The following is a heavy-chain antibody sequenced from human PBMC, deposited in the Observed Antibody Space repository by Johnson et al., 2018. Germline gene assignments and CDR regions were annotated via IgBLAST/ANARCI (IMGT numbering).Heavy chain of an antibody. CDR3: AKDSRYGGNSGAFDI. CDR1: GFTFDDHV. J-gene: IGHJ3*02. V-gene: IGHV3-9*01. Sequence: EVQLLESGGGLVQPGRSLRLSCAASGFTFDDHVMHWVRQASGKGLEWVSGFSWNSGTIGYADSVKGRFTISRHNAKNSLYLQMNSLRAEDTALYYCAKDSRYGGNSGAFDIWGQGTIVTVSS. D-gene: IGHD4-23*01. CDR2: FSWNSGTI.